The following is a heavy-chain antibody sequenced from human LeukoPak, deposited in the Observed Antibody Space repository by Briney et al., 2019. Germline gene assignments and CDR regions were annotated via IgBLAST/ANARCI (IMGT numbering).Heavy chain of an antibody. CDR2: INHSGST. D-gene: IGHD2-2*02. Sequence: PSETLSLTCAVYGGSFSGYYWSWIRQPPGKGLEWIGEINHSGSTNYNPSLKSRVTISVDTSKNQFSLKLSSVTAADTAAYYCARAYCSSTSCYTGHYYGMDVWGQGTTVTVSS. J-gene: IGHJ6*02. V-gene: IGHV4-34*01. CDR1: GGSFSGYY. CDR3: ARAYCSSTSCYTGHYYGMDV.